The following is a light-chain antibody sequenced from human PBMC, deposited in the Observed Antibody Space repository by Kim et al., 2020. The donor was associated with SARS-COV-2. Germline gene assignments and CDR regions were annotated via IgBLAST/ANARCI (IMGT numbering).Light chain of an antibody. J-gene: IGKJ2*01. Sequence: SVTPKETVTITCRASYSIGSSLHWYQQKPGQSPKLLIKYASQSFSGVPSRFSGSGSGTDFTLTINSLEAEDAATYYCHQSGSLPHTFGQGTKLEI. CDR1: YSIGSS. CDR2: YAS. CDR3: HQSGSLPHT. V-gene: IGKV6-21*01.